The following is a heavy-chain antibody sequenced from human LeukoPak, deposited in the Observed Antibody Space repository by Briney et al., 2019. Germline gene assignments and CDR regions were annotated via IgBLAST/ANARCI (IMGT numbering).Heavy chain of an antibody. V-gene: IGHV4-59*11. CDR3: TSWGFDTLTGHGLDY. Sequence: PSETLSLTCTVSGGSIRNHYWTWIRQPPGKGLEWIAYVYYTGTTYFNPSLKSRVTISVDTSKNQFSLKLSSVTAAGTAIYYCTSWGFDTLTGHGLDYWGQGALVNVSP. CDR1: GGSIRNHY. J-gene: IGHJ4*02. D-gene: IGHD3-9*01. CDR2: VYYTGTT.